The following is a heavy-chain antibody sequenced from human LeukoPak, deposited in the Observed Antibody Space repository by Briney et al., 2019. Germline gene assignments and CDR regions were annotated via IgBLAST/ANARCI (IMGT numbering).Heavy chain of an antibody. CDR3: AKDGGSYSADY. Sequence: ASVKVSCKASGYTFTSYGLSWVRQAPGQGLEWMGWISAYNGNTIYAQKVQGRVTMTTDTSTSTAYMELRSLRSDDTAVYYCAKDGGSYSADYWGQGTLVTVSS. D-gene: IGHD3-10*01. J-gene: IGHJ4*02. CDR1: GYTFTSYG. CDR2: ISAYNGNT. V-gene: IGHV1-18*01.